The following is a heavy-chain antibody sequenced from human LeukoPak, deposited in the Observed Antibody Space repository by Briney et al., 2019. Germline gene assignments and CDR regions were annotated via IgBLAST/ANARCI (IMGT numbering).Heavy chain of an antibody. V-gene: IGHV1-2*02. CDR1: GYTFTGYY. J-gene: IGHJ4*02. Sequence: GASVKVSCKASGYTFTGYYMHWVRQAPGQGLEWMGRIDPNNGGTNYAQKFQGRVTMTRDTSTSTAYMELTRLRFDDTAVYYCARGGTVDIVVVPENYWGQGTLVTVSS. CDR3: ARGGTVDIVVVPENY. CDR2: IDPNNGGT. D-gene: IGHD2-2*01.